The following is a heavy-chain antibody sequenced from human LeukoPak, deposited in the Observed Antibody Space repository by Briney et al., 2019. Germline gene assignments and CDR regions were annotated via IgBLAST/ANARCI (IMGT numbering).Heavy chain of an antibody. CDR2: IYHSGST. CDR3: ASAEPRGIIWYPY. D-gene: IGHD6-13*01. CDR1: GASISSNNW. V-gene: IGHV4-4*02. J-gene: IGHJ4*02. Sequence: KPSGTLSLTCAVSGASISSNNWWWSWVRQPPGKGLERIGEIYHSGSTNYNPSLKSRVTISVDKSKNQFSLKLSSVTAADTAVYYCASAEPRGIIWYPYWGQGTLVTVSS.